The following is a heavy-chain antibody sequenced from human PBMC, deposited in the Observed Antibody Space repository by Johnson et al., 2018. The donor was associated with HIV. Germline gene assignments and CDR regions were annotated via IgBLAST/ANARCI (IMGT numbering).Heavy chain of an antibody. J-gene: IGHJ3*02. CDR3: AKEWGIKRVNDAFDI. D-gene: IGHD3-10*01. CDR2: VSYDGSIK. Sequence: QVQLVESGGGVVQPGRSLRLSCAASGFSFSSYAMHWVRQSPGKGLEWVAVVSYDGSIKYYSDSVKGRFTISRDNSKNTLYLQMNSLRAEDTAVYYCAKEWGIKRVNDAFDIWGQGTMVTVSS. CDR1: GFSFSSYA. V-gene: IGHV3-30*18.